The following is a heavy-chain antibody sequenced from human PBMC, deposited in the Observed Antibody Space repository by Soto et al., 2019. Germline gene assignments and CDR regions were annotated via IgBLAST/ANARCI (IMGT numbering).Heavy chain of an antibody. Sequence: EVQLVESGEGLVQPGGSLRLSCAASGFTFSSYAMHWVRQAPGKGLEYVSAISSNGGSTYYADSVKGRFTISRDNSKNALYLQMGSLRAEDMAVYYCARGGYEEDYFDYWGQGTLVTVSS. J-gene: IGHJ4*02. CDR1: GFTFSSYA. CDR3: ARGGYEEDYFDY. V-gene: IGHV3-64*02. D-gene: IGHD5-12*01. CDR2: ISSNGGST.